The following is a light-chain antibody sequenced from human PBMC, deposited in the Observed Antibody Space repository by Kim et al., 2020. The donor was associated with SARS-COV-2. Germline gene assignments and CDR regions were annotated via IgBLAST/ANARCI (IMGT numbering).Light chain of an antibody. CDR2: DGS. CDR3: QLRNNWPT. CDR1: QSVSSY. Sequence: LSAGERATLSCRASQSVSSYVAWYQQKAGQAPRLLVYDGSNRATGIPARFRGSGSGTDFTLTISSVEPEDFAVYHCQLRNNWPTFGQGTRLEIK. V-gene: IGKV3-11*01. J-gene: IGKJ5*01.